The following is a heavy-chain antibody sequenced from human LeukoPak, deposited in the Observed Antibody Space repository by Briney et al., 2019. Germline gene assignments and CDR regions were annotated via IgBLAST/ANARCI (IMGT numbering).Heavy chain of an antibody. Sequence: PSETLSLTCAVYGGSFSGYYWSWIRQPPGKGLEWIGEINHSGSTNYNPSLKSRVTISVDTSKNQFSLKLSSVTAADTAVYYCARDRGRGSYYDWFDPWGQGTLVTVSS. V-gene: IGHV4-34*01. CDR2: INHSGST. CDR1: GGSFSGYY. CDR3: ARDRGRGSYYDWFDP. D-gene: IGHD1-26*01. J-gene: IGHJ5*02.